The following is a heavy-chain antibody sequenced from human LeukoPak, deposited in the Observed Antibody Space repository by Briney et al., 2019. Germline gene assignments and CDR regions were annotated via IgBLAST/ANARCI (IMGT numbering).Heavy chain of an antibody. J-gene: IGHJ4*02. Sequence: GGSLRLSCAASGFTFSSYSMNWVRQAPGKGLEWVSSISSSSSYIYYADSVKGRFTISRDNAKNSLYLQMNSLRGEDTAVYYCASRHCSGENCYAGPLDFWGQGIQVTVSS. D-gene: IGHD2-8*02. CDR1: GFTFSSYS. CDR2: ISSSSSYI. V-gene: IGHV3-21*04. CDR3: ASRHCSGENCYAGPLDF.